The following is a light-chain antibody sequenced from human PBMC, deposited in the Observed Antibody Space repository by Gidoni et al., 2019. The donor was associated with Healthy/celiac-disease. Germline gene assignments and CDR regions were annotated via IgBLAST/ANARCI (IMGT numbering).Light chain of an antibody. CDR2: DVS. CDR1: SSDVGNYNY. V-gene: IGLV2-11*01. Sequence: QSALTQPRSVSGPPGQSVTISCTGTSSDVGNYNYVSWYQQHPGKAPKLMIYDVSKRPSGVPDRFSGSKSGNTASLTISGLQAEDEADYYCCSYAGSYTSFGGGTKLTVL. J-gene: IGLJ2*01. CDR3: CSYAGSYTS.